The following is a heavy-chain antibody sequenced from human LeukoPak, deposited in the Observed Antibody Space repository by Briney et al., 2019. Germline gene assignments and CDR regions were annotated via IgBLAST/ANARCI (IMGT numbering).Heavy chain of an antibody. CDR3: VRDTSGSSVITYFDT. V-gene: IGHV3-21*01. D-gene: IGHD3-10*01. CDR2: IDDGRSYI. CDR1: GFTFSRQS. J-gene: IGHJ4*02. Sequence: GGSLRLSCVASGFTFSRQSMSWVRQAPGKGMVGVSYIDDGRSYISYADSVKGRFTISRDNARNSLHLQMNSLRVEDTAVYYCVRDTSGSSVITYFDTWGQGTLVTVSS.